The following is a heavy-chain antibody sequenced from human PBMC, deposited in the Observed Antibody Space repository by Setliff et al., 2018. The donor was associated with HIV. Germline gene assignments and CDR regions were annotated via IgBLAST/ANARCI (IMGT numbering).Heavy chain of an antibody. Sequence: SETLSLTCTVSGGFISRSRNYWGWIRQPPGKGLEWIGSIFYSGSTYYNPSLKSRPTISVDASKNQFSLKLSSVTAADTAVYYCARQIIDDFWSAYNYWGQGTLVTVSS. V-gene: IGHV4-39*01. CDR1: GGFISRSRNY. J-gene: IGHJ4*02. CDR2: IFYSGST. CDR3: ARQIIDDFWSAYNY. D-gene: IGHD3-3*01.